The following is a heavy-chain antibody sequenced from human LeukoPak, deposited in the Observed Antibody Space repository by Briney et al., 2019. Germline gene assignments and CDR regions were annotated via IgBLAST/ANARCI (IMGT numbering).Heavy chain of an antibody. J-gene: IGHJ4*02. CDR1: GFTFSSYI. V-gene: IGHV3-23*01. D-gene: IGHD3-22*01. CDR3: ARDHESSGHPTSDY. Sequence: PGGSLRLSCEASGFTFSSYIMTWVRQAPGKGLEWVSTIKGSAEATFYADSVKDRFTISRDNSKNTLYLQMNSLRADDTALYFCARDHESSGHPTSDYWGQGTLVTVSS. CDR2: IKGSAEAT.